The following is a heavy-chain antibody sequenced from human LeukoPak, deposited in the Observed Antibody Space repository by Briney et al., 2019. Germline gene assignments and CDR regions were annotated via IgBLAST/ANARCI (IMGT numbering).Heavy chain of an antibody. D-gene: IGHD3-16*01. V-gene: IGHV4-59*12. Sequence: SETLSLTCTVSGGSISSYYWSWIRQPPGKGLEWIGYIYYSGSTNYNPSLKSRVTISVDTSKNQFSLKLSSVTAADTAVYYCARDGGGSQLFDYWGQGTLVTVSS. CDR2: IYYSGST. CDR1: GGSISSYY. J-gene: IGHJ4*02. CDR3: ARDGGGSQLFDY.